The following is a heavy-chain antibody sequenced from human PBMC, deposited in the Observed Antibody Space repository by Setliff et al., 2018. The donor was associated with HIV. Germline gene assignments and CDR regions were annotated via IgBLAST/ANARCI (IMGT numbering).Heavy chain of an antibody. D-gene: IGHD5-18*01. Sequence: SETLSLTCSASGDSIRSYYWSWIRQPPGKGLEWIGYISSRGSTYYNPSLKSRITMSVDTSQNQVSLKLSSVTAADTAVYYCAKSVDTTWDDYYYMDVWGKGTTVTVSS. J-gene: IGHJ6*03. CDR2: ISSRGST. CDR1: GDSIRSYY. V-gene: IGHV4-59*06. CDR3: AKSVDTTWDDYYYMDV.